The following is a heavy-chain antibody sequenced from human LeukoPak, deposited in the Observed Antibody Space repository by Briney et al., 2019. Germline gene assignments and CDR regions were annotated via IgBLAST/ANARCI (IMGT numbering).Heavy chain of an antibody. CDR1: GGSISSYY. J-gene: IGHJ6*02. CDR3: ARVPRRAIAAAYGMDV. V-gene: IGHV4-4*07. Sequence: PSETLSLTCTVSGGSISSYYWSWIRQPAGKGLEWIGRIYTSGSTNYNPSLKSRVTMSVDTSKNQFSLKLSSVTAADTAVYYCARVPRRAIAAAYGMDVWGQGTTVTVSS. CDR2: IYTSGST. D-gene: IGHD6-13*01.